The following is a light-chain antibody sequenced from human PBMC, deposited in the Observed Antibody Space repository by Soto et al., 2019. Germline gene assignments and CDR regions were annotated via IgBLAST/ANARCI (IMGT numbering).Light chain of an antibody. J-gene: IGLJ3*02. CDR3: SSYAGSNSWV. Sequence: QSVLTQPPSASGSPGQSVTISCTGPSSDVGGYNYVSWYQQHPGKAPKLMIYEVSKRPSGVPDRFSGSKSGNMASLTVSGLQAEDEADYYCSSYAGSNSWVFGGGTKLTVL. V-gene: IGLV2-8*01. CDR1: SSDVGGYNY. CDR2: EVS.